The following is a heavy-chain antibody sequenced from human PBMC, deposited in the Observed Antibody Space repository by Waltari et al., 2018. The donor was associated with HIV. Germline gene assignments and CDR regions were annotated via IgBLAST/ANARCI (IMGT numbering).Heavy chain of an antibody. CDR2: ICSSGNFK. CDR1: GFIFNTYS. J-gene: IGHJ5*02. CDR3: ARDSRGSTWSLNWFDP. Sequence: EVQLVESGGGPVKPGESLRLSCVTSGFIFNTYSMNWVRQAPGKGPEWVSSICSSGNFKHYADSVKGRFTISRDNAENSLYLQMNGLRAEDTAIYYCARDSRGSTWSLNWFDPWGQGTLVTVSS. V-gene: IGHV3-21*02. D-gene: IGHD6-6*01.